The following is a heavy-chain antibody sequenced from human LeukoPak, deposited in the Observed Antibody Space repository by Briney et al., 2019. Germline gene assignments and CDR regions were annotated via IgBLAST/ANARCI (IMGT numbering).Heavy chain of an antibody. CDR1: GFTFSSYA. Sequence: GGSLRLSCAASGFTFSSYAMSWVRQVPGKGLEWVSAISASGGSTYYADSVKGRFTISRDNSKNTLYLRMNSLRAEDTAVYYCAKDELSGSFDYWGQGTLVTVSS. J-gene: IGHJ4*02. CDR2: ISASGGST. V-gene: IGHV3-23*01. CDR3: AKDELSGSFDY. D-gene: IGHD3-3*01.